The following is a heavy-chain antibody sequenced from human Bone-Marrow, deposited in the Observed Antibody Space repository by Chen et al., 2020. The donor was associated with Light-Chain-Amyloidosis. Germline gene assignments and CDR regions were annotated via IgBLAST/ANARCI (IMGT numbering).Heavy chain of an antibody. V-gene: IGHV3-48*03. CDR2: ISAGGDSM. CDR1: GFTFTTYG. Sequence: QLVESGGSLVQPGGSLRLSCAASGFTFTTYGMNWVRQAPGKGLEWVSYISAGGDSMYYADSVKGRFTVSRDDARNSLFLQMNSLRAEDTAVYYCSRDAVAHGDTDYWGQGTLVTVSS. D-gene: IGHD2-15*01. J-gene: IGHJ4*02. CDR3: SRDAVAHGDTDY.